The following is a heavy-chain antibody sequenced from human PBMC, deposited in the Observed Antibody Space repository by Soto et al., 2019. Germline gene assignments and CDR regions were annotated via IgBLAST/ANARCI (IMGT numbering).Heavy chain of an antibody. CDR1: GFPITSYD. J-gene: IGHJ4*02. CDR2: TSYTGNT. Sequence: SSETLSHTCLVSGFPITSYDLSWIRQFPERGLEWIAYTSYTGNTNYNPSLQSRVTTSMDTSKNQLSLKVTSMTSEDTAVYYCATNEGRDGYSFDYWGQGTLVNV. D-gene: IGHD5-12*01. V-gene: IGHV4-59*03. CDR3: ATNEGRDGYSFDY.